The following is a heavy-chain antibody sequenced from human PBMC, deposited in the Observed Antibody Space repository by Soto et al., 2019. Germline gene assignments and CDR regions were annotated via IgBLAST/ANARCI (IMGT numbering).Heavy chain of an antibody. Sequence: XPVKVSCNASGYPLSSYDVNWVRQATGQGLEWMGWMNPNSGNTGYAQKFQGRVTMTRNTSISTAYMELSSLRSEGTAVYYCASLWYYYDSSGYQDYGMDVWGQGTTVTVPS. V-gene: IGHV1-8*01. CDR1: GYPLSSYD. CDR3: ASLWYYYDSSGYQDYGMDV. CDR2: MNPNSGNT. D-gene: IGHD3-22*01. J-gene: IGHJ6*02.